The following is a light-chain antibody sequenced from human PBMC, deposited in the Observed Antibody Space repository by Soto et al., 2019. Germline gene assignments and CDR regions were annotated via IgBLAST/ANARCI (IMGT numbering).Light chain of an antibody. J-gene: IGKJ3*01. CDR1: QSVSSY. Sequence: EIVLTQSPATLSLSPGDRATLSCRASQSVSSYLDWYQQKPGQAPRLLIYDASNRATGIPARFSGSGSGTDFTLTISSLEPEDFAVYYCQQRSNWPRFTFGPGTKVDIK. CDR3: QQRSNWPRFT. CDR2: DAS. V-gene: IGKV3-11*01.